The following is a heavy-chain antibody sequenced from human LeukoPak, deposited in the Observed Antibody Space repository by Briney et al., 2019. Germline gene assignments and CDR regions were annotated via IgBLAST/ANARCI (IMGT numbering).Heavy chain of an antibody. CDR2: ISSSSYI. Sequence: PGGSLRLSCAASGFTFSSYSMNWVRQAPGKGLGWISSISSSSYIYYVDSVKGRFTISRDNAENSLYLQMNSLRAEDTAVYYCAREGGYCSGGSCRWFDPWGQGTLVTVSS. CDR1: GFTFSSYS. J-gene: IGHJ5*02. D-gene: IGHD2-15*01. CDR3: AREGGYCSGGSCRWFDP. V-gene: IGHV3-21*01.